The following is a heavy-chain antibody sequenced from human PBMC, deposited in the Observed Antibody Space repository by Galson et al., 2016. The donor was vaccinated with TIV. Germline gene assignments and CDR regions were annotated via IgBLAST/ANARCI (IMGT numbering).Heavy chain of an antibody. CDR3: ARRQLWFWYFDL. Sequence: QVQLQESGPRLVKPSETLSLTCAVSGYSISSGFYWGWIRQPPGRGLEWLGRLNHLGDTDYNPSLKSRVTISLDTSKNPVSLTLSSVTAADTAVYYCARRQLWFWYFDLWGRGTLVTVSS. V-gene: IGHV4-38-2*01. CDR1: GYSISSGFY. J-gene: IGHJ2*01. CDR2: LNHLGDT. D-gene: IGHD5-18*01.